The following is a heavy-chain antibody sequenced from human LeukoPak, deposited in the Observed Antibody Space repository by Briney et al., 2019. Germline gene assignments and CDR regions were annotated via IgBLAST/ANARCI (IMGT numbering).Heavy chain of an antibody. J-gene: IGHJ6*02. CDR1: GFTFGDYA. V-gene: IGHV3-49*03. Sequence: GGSLRLSCTASGFTFGDYAMSWFSQAPGKGLEWVGFIRSKAYGGTTEYAASVKGRFTISRDDSKSIAYLQMNSLKTEDTAVYYCTRLEGIAAAGDYYGMDVWGQGTTVTVSS. D-gene: IGHD6-13*01. CDR2: IRSKAYGGTT. CDR3: TRLEGIAAAGDYYGMDV.